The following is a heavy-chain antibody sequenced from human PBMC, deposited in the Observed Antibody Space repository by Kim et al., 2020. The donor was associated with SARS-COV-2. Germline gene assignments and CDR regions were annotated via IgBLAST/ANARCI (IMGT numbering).Heavy chain of an antibody. Sequence: DSVKGRFTISRDNSKTTLYLQMNSLRAEDTAVYYCAKDQYSSSPKNLIDYWGQGTLVTVSS. J-gene: IGHJ4*02. V-gene: IGHV3-23*01. CDR3: AKDQYSSSPKNLIDY. D-gene: IGHD6-13*01.